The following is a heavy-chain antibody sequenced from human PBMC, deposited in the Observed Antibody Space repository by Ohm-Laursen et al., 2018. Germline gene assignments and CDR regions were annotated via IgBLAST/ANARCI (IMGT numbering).Heavy chain of an antibody. V-gene: IGHV4-4*07. D-gene: IGHD2-15*01. Sequence: PSETLSLTCTVSGGSISSYSWSWIRQPAGKGLEWIGRIYTSGSTNYNPSLKSRVTMSVDTSKNQFSLKLSSVTAADTAVYYCARGRPFLRISGRYYFDYWGQGTLVTVSS. CDR1: GGSISSYS. CDR3: ARGRPFLRISGRYYFDY. J-gene: IGHJ4*02. CDR2: IYTSGST.